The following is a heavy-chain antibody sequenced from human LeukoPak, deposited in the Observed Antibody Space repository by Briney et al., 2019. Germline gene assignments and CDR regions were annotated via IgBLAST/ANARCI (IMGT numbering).Heavy chain of an antibody. Sequence: SETLSLTCAVYGGSFSGYYWSWIRQPPGKGLEWIGKINHSGSTNYNPSLKSRVTTSGDTSKNQFSLKLSSVTAADTAVYYCARGYCRGGSCPTFDYWGQGTLVTVSS. CDR3: ARGYCRGGSCPTFDY. J-gene: IGHJ4*02. V-gene: IGHV4-34*01. CDR2: INHSGST. D-gene: IGHD2-15*01. CDR1: GGSFSGYY.